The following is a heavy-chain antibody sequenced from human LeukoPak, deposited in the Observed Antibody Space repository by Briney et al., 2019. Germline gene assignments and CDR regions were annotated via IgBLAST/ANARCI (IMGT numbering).Heavy chain of an antibody. V-gene: IGHV4-31*03. CDR1: GGSIGSGGYY. CDR2: IYYSGST. CDR3: ARDFRGISRSYGMDV. J-gene: IGHJ6*02. D-gene: IGHD1-14*01. Sequence: SQTLSLTCTVSGGSIGSGGYYWSWIRQHPGKGLEWIGYIYYSGSTYYNPSLKSRVTISVDTSKNQFSLKLSSVTAADTAVYYCARDFRGISRSYGMDVWGQGTTVTVS.